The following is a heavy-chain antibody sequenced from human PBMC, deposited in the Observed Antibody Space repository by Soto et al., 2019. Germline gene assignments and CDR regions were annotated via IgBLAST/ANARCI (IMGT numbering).Heavy chain of an antibody. CDR3: VRLIGNSWLDF. CDR1: GDSVSSSSVT. Sequence: QXQLQQSEPGLVKPSQTLSLTCAISGDSVSSSSVTWNWIRQSPSRGLEWLGRTYYRSKWYNDYAESVKSRITINPDTSKNQFSLHLNSVTPEDTAVYYCVRLIGNSWLDFWGQGTLVTVSS. D-gene: IGHD1-26*01. J-gene: IGHJ5*01. CDR2: TYYRSKWYN. V-gene: IGHV6-1*01.